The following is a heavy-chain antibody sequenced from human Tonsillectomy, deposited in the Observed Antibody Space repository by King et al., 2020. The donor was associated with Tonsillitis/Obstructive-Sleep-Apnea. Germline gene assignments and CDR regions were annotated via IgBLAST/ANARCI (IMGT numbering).Heavy chain of an antibody. CDR1: GGTFSSYA. Sequence: QLVQSGAEVKKPGSSVKVSCKASGGTFSSYAISWVRQAPGQGLEWMGGIIPIFGTANYAQKFQGRVTITADESTRTAYMELSSLRSEDTAVYYCARDSEAYCGGDCSDAFDIWGQGTMVTVSS. CDR2: IIPIFGTA. V-gene: IGHV1-69*12. J-gene: IGHJ3*02. CDR3: ARDSEAYCGGDCSDAFDI. D-gene: IGHD2-21*01.